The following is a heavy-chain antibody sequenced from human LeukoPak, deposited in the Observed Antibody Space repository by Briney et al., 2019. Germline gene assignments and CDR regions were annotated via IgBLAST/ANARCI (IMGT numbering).Heavy chain of an antibody. CDR2: ISGSGTGTYYAGGST. J-gene: IGHJ3*02. D-gene: IGHD2-15*01. CDR3: AKDKWEVVAATPVLSAFDI. CDR1: GFTFSRYA. Sequence: GGSLRLSCAASGFTFSRYAMSWVRQAPGKGLEWVSAISGSGTGTYYAGGSTYYADSVKGRFTISRDNSKNTLYLQMNSLRAEDTAVYYCAKDKWEVVAATPVLSAFDIWGQGTMVTVSS. V-gene: IGHV3-23*01.